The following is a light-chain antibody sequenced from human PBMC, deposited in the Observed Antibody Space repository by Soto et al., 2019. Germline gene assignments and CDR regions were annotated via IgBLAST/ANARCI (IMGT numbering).Light chain of an antibody. J-gene: IGKJ1*01. CDR1: QSVSNN. V-gene: IGKV3-15*01. CDR3: QQYNNWWT. Sequence: EVVMTQSPATLSVSPGERATLSCRASQSVSNNLAWYQQKPGQAPRLLIYGASTRATGIPARFSGSGSGTEFNLPISSLQSEDFAVYYCQQYNNWWTFGQGTKVEIK. CDR2: GAS.